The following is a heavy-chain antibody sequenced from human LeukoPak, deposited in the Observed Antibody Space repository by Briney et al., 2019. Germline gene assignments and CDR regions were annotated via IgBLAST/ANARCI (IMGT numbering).Heavy chain of an antibody. V-gene: IGHV4-39*07. Sequence: SETLSLTCTVSGGSISSSSYYWGWIRQPPGKGLEWIGSIYYSGSTYYNPSLKSRVTISVDTSKNQFSLKLSSVTAADTAVYYCARAGSLYYYMDVWGKGTTVTVSS. CDR3: ARAGSLYYYMDV. CDR1: GGSISSSSYY. CDR2: IYYSGST. J-gene: IGHJ6*03.